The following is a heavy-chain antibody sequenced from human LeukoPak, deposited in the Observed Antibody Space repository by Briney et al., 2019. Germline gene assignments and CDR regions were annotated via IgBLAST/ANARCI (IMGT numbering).Heavy chain of an antibody. Sequence: GGSLRLSCAASGFRFSDYSMNWVRQALGKGLERVSYTVNRIISYADSVKGRFTISRDNARNSLFLQMDSLRADDTALYYCVRDHNYAFDYWGQGTMVTVSS. J-gene: IGHJ3*01. V-gene: IGHV3-48*04. CDR2: TVNRII. D-gene: IGHD5-24*01. CDR3: VRDHNYAFDY. CDR1: GFRFSDYS.